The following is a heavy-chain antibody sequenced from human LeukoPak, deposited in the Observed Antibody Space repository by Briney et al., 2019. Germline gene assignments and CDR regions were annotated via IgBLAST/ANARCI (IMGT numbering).Heavy chain of an antibody. CDR1: GYTFTSYG. D-gene: IGHD3-22*01. Sequence: ASVKVSCKASGYTFTSYGISWVRQAPGQGLEWMGWISAYNGNTNYAQKLQGRVTMTTDTSTSTAYMELGSLRSDDTAVYYCARDRDKYYYDSSGYYDYWGQGTLVTVSS. CDR2: ISAYNGNT. CDR3: ARDRDKYYYDSSGYYDY. J-gene: IGHJ4*02. V-gene: IGHV1-18*01.